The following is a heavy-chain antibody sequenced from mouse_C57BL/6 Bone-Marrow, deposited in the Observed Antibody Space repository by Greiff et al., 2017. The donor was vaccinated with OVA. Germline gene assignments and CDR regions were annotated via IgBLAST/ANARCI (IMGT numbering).Heavy chain of an antibody. J-gene: IGHJ2*01. CDR1: GYAFSSSW. CDR3: PITTVVPDYFDY. CDR2: IYPGDGDT. Sequence: VQLQQSGPELVKPGASVKISCKASGYAFSSSWMNWVKQRPGKGLEWIGRIYPGDGDTNYNGKFKGKATLTADKSSSTAYMQLSSLTSEDSAVYYCPITTVVPDYFDYWGQGTTLTVSS. D-gene: IGHD1-1*01. V-gene: IGHV1-82*01.